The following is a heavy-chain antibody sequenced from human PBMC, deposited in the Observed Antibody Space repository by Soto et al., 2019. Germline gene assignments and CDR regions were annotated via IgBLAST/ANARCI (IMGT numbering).Heavy chain of an antibody. D-gene: IGHD2-15*01. CDR3: ARAVGYCSGGSSSYYYGMEV. CDR2: IDPSDSYT. V-gene: IGHV5-10-1*01. CDR1: GYSFTRYW. J-gene: IGHJ6*04. Sequence: GDSLKISCKGSGYSFTRYWISWVRQMPGKGLEWLGRIDPSDSYTNYSPSFQGHVTISTDKSISTAYLQWSSLKASDTAMYYCARAVGYCSGGSSSYYYGMEVWRKGTTVTV.